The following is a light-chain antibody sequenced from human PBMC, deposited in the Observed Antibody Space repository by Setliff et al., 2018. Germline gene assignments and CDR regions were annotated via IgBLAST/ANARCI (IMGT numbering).Light chain of an antibody. CDR3: QSYCNTCVV. V-gene: IGLV6-57*03. Sequence: NFMLTQPHSVSESPGKTVTISCTRNSGSIDSNFVQWFQQRPGSVPTSIIYEDDHRASGVPDRFSGSIDTSSNSASLTISGLQTEDEADYYCQSYCNTCVVFGGGTKVTVL. CDR1: SGSIDSNF. J-gene: IGLJ2*01. CDR2: EDD.